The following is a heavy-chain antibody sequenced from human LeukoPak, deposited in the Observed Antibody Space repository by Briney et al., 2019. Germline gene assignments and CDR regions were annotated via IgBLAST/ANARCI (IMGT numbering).Heavy chain of an antibody. CDR2: ISGSGGST. CDR3: AKDGDYDILTGYYNY. D-gene: IGHD3-9*01. CDR1: GFTFRSYG. Sequence: GGSLRLSCAASGFTFRSYGMSRVRQAPGKGLEWVSGISGSGGSTYYADSVKGRFTISRDNSKNTLYLQMNSLRAEDTAVYYCAKDGDYDILTGYYNYWGQGTLVTVSS. J-gene: IGHJ4*02. V-gene: IGHV3-23*01.